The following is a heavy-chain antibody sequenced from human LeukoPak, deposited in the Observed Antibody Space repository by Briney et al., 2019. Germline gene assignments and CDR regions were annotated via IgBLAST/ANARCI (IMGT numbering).Heavy chain of an antibody. CDR3: ARDTRNYFDY. CDR1: GYTLTDYY. Sequence: ASVKVSCKASGYTLTDYYMHWVRQAPGQGLEWMGRINPNSGGTNYAQKFQGRVTMTRDTSISTAYMELSRLRSDDTAVYYCARDTRNYFDYWGQGTLVTVSS. CDR2: INPNSGGT. V-gene: IGHV1-2*06. J-gene: IGHJ4*02.